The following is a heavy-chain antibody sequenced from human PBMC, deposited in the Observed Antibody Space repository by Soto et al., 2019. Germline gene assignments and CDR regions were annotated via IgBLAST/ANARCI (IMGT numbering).Heavy chain of an antibody. J-gene: IGHJ4*02. CDR2: ISYDGSNK. V-gene: IGHV3-30*18. D-gene: IGHD2-15*01. CDR3: AKGLVVVAATHYFDY. Sequence: PGGSLRLSCAASGFTFSSYGMHWVRQAPGKGLEWVAVISYDGSNKYYADSVKGRFTISRDNSKNTLYLQMNSLRAEDTAVYYCAKGLVVVAATHYFDYWGQGTLVTVSS. CDR1: GFTFSSYG.